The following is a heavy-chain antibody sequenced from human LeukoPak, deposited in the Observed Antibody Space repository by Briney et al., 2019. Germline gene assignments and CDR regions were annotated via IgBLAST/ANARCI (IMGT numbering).Heavy chain of an antibody. CDR3: ASNYYVSGSYYNPLEY. V-gene: IGHV1-2*02. D-gene: IGHD3-10*01. CDR2: SNPNSGGT. J-gene: IGHJ4*02. CDR1: GYTFTGSF. Sequence: GASVKVSCKASGYTFTGSFMHWVRQAPGQGLEWMGWSNPNSGGTNYAQKFQGRVTMSRDTSISTAYMELSRLRSDDTAVYYCASNYYVSGSYYNPLEYWGQGTLVTASS.